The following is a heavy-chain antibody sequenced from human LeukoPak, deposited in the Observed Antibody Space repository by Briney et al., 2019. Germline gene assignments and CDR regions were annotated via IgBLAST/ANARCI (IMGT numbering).Heavy chain of an antibody. CDR2: INPNSGGT. CDR3: ARVKCTNGVCRNWFDP. Sequence: ASVKVSCKASGYTFTGYYMHWVRQAPGQGLEWMGRINPNSGGTNYAQKFQGRVTMTRDTSISTAYMELSRLRSDDTAVYYCARVKCTNGVCRNWFDPWGREPWSPSPQ. V-gene: IGHV1-2*06. CDR1: GYTFTGYY. D-gene: IGHD2-8*01. J-gene: IGHJ5*02.